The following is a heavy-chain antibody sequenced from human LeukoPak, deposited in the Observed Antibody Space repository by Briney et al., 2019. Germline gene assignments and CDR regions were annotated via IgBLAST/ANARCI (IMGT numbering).Heavy chain of an antibody. CDR3: VGERQFFGESH. CDR1: GGSITSYY. V-gene: IGHV4-59*01. Sequence: SETLSLTCSVSGGSITSYYWSWIRQPPGKGLEWIGYIYYAGDTNYNPSVKSRVTMSVDTSKNQISLSLTSVTAADTAVYYCVGERQFFGESHWGKGTLVTVSS. J-gene: IGHJ4*02. D-gene: IGHD3-10*01. CDR2: IYYAGDT.